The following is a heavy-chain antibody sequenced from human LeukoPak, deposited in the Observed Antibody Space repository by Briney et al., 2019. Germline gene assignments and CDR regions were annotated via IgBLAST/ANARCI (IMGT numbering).Heavy chain of an antibody. Sequence: GGSLRLSCAASGFTFSNYWMHWVRQAPGKGLVWVSRINSDGSSTTYADSAKGRFTVSRDNAKNTLYLQMNSLRAEDTAVYYCASRGVVTGAFDIWGQGTMVTVSS. CDR2: INSDGSST. J-gene: IGHJ3*02. CDR3: ASRGVVTGAFDI. CDR1: GFTFSNYW. V-gene: IGHV3-74*01. D-gene: IGHD2-15*01.